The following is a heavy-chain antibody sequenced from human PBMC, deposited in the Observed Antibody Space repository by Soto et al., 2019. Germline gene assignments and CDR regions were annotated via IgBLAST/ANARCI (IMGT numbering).Heavy chain of an antibody. V-gene: IGHV1-3*01. D-gene: IGHD6-19*01. Sequence: GASVKVSCKASGYTFSTYTVHWVRQAPGQRLEWMGWINPDNGNTKYSQKFQGRVTITRDTSASTAYMELSSLRSEDTAVYYCARRYSSGWTWFDSWGQGTLVTVSS. CDR1: GYTFSTYT. J-gene: IGHJ5*01. CDR3: ARRYSSGWTWFDS. CDR2: INPDNGNT.